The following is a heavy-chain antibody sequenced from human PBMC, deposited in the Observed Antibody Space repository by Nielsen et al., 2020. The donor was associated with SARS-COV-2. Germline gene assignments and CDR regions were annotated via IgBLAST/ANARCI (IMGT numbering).Heavy chain of an antibody. J-gene: IGHJ4*02. Sequence: SETLSLTCTVSGGSISSGGYYWSWIRQPPGKGLEWIGEINHSGSTNYNPSLKSRVTISVDTSKNQFSLKLSSVTAADTAVYYCARRYSSGWYVFFDYWGQGTLVTVSS. D-gene: IGHD6-19*01. V-gene: IGHV4-39*07. CDR3: ARRYSSGWYVFFDY. CDR1: GGSISSGGYY. CDR2: INHSGST.